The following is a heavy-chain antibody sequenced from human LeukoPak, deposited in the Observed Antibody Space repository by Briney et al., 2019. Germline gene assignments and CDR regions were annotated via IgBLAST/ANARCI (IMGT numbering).Heavy chain of an antibody. J-gene: IGHJ3*02. V-gene: IGHV3-21*01. D-gene: IGHD4-17*01. Sequence: PGGSLSLSCAASGFTFSRYWLTWVRQAPGKGLEWVSSISSSSSYIYYADSVKGRFTISRDNAKNSLYLQMNSLRAEDTAVYYCARTTVTPDAFDIWGQGTMVTVSS. CDR3: ARTTVTPDAFDI. CDR2: ISSSSSYI. CDR1: GFTFSRYW.